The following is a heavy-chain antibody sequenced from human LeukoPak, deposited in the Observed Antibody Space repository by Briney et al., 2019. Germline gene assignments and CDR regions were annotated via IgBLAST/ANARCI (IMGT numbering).Heavy chain of an antibody. V-gene: IGHV4-34*01. J-gene: IGHJ3*02. D-gene: IGHD3-9*01. CDR2: INHSGST. CDR3: ARVQLRYFDWLSRDAFDI. CDR1: GGSFSGYY. Sequence: SETLSLTCAVYGGSFSGYYWSWTRQPPGKGLEWIGEINHSGSTNYNPSLKSRVTISVDTSKNQFSLKLSSVTAADTAVYYCARVQLRYFDWLSRDAFDIWGQGTMVTVSS.